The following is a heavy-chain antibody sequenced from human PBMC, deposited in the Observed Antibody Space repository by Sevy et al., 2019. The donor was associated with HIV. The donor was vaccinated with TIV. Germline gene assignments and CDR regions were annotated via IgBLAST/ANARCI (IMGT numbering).Heavy chain of an antibody. J-gene: IGHJ4*02. V-gene: IGHV3-30-3*01. CDR2: ISFDGTNK. CDR3: AGVRVPGQLGEFDY. D-gene: IGHD6-6*01. Sequence: GGSLRLSCAASGFSFSSYAMHWVRQAPGKGLEWVAVISFDGTNKYYADSVEGRFTISRDNSKNTLYLQMNSLRLEDMAVYYCAGVRVPGQLGEFDYWGQGTLVTVSS. CDR1: GFSFSSYA.